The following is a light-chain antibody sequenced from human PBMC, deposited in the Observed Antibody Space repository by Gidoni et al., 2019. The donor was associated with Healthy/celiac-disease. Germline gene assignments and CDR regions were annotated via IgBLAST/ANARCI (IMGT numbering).Light chain of an antibody. CDR2: DAS. V-gene: IGKV3-11*01. Sequence: EIVLTQSPATLSLSPGERATLSCRASQSVSSYVAWYQQKPGQAPRLLIYDASNRATGIPARFSGSGSGTDFTLIISSLEPADFAVYYCQQRSNWPPITFGQGTRLEIK. CDR3: QQRSNWPPIT. J-gene: IGKJ5*01. CDR1: QSVSSY.